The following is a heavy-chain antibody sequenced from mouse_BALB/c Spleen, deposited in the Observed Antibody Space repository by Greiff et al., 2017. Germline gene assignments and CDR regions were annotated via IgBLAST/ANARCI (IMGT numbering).Heavy chain of an antibody. Sequence: QVQLKESGPEVVRPGVSVKISCKGSGYTFTDYAMHWVKQSHAKSLEWIGVISTYNGNTNYNQKFKGKATMTVDKSSSTAYMELARLTSEDSAIYYCARSPPPYGSSLAFDVWGAGTTVTVSS. CDR3: ARSPPPYGSSLAFDV. D-gene: IGHD1-1*01. CDR2: ISTYNGNT. V-gene: IGHV1-67*01. J-gene: IGHJ1*01. CDR1: GYTFTDYA.